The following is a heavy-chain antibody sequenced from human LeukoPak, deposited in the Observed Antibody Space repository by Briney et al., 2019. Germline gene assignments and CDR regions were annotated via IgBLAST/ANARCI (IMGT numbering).Heavy chain of an antibody. CDR3: ARGDFWSGYTYYFDY. D-gene: IGHD3-3*01. V-gene: IGHV1-69*01. Sequence: SVKVSCKASGGTFSSYTISWVRQAPGQGLEWMGGIIPIFGTANYAQKFQGRVTITADESTSTAYMELSSLRSEDTAVYYCARGDFWSGYTYYFDYWGQGTLVTVSS. CDR2: IIPIFGTA. CDR1: GGTFSSYT. J-gene: IGHJ4*02.